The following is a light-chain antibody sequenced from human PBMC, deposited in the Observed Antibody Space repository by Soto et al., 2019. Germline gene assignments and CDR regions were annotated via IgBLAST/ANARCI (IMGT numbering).Light chain of an antibody. Sequence: EIVLTQSPATLSLSPGERATLSCRASQSISNSLAWYQQKPGQAPRLLIYAASNRATGIPARFSGSGSGTDFTLTISSLEPEDFAVYYCQQRSNWPITFGQGTRLEIK. V-gene: IGKV3-11*01. CDR1: QSISNS. CDR2: AAS. J-gene: IGKJ5*01. CDR3: QQRSNWPIT.